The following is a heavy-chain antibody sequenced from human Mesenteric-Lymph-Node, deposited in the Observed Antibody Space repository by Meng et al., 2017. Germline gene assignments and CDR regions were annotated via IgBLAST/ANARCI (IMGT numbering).Heavy chain of an antibody. CDR1: GFTFSSYE. CDR3: ARDPYDSSGYPADDAFDI. CDR2: ISSSGSTI. D-gene: IGHD3-22*01. J-gene: IGHJ3*02. Sequence: GESLKIPRAASGFTFSSYEMNWVRQAPGKGLEWVSYISSSGSTIYYADSVKGRFTISRDNAKNSLYLQMNSLRAEDTAVYYCARDPYDSSGYPADDAFDIWGQGTMVTISS. V-gene: IGHV3-48*03.